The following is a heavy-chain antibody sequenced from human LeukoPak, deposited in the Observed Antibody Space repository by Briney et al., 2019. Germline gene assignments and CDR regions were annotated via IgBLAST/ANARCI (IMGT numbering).Heavy chain of an antibody. CDR1: GGSISSYY. CDR2: IYYSGST. CDR3: ARKPRFGRVDY. Sequence: SETLSLTCTVSGGSISSYYRSWIRQPPGKGLEWIGYIYYSGSTNYNPSLKSRVTISVDTSKNQFSLKLSSVTAADTAVYYCARKPRFGRVDYWGQGTLVTVSS. V-gene: IGHV4-59*01. J-gene: IGHJ4*02. D-gene: IGHD3-3*01.